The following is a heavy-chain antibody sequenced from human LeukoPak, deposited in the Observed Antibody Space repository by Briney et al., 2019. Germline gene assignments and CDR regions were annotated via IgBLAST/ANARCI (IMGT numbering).Heavy chain of an antibody. CDR2: IKLDGSEK. V-gene: IGHV3-7*03. J-gene: IGHJ4*02. Sequence: GGSLRLSCVASGFTFGKYWMSWVRQAPGKGLEWVANIKLDGSEKNYVDSVKGRFTISRDNTKNSLYLQMNSLKTEDTAVYYCITGDYDFWSGFYSPNHYFDFWGQGTLVTVSS. CDR3: ITGDYDFWSGFYSPNHYFDF. D-gene: IGHD3-3*01. CDR1: GFTFGKYW.